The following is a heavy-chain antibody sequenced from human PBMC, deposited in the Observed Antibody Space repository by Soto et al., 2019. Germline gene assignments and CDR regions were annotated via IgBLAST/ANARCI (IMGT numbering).Heavy chain of an antibody. V-gene: IGHV1-2*04. J-gene: IGHJ6*03. Sequence: ASVKVSCKASGYTFTGYYMHWVRQAPGQGLEWMGWINPNSGGTNYAQKFQGWVTMTRDTSISTAYMELSRLRSDDTAVYYCARGGSSSSDRWVGYYYYYYMDVWGKGTTVTVSS. CDR2: INPNSGGT. D-gene: IGHD6-6*01. CDR3: ARGGSSSSDRWVGYYYYYYMDV. CDR1: GYTFTGYY.